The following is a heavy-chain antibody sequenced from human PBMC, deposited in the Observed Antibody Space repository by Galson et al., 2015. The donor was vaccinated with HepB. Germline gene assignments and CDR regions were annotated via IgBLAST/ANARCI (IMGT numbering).Heavy chain of an antibody. V-gene: IGHV3-7*05. CDR1: GFTFSGYW. Sequence: SLRLSCAAAGFTFSGYWMTWVRQAPGKGLEWVANIKEDESEKYYVDSVKGRFTISRDNAKNSLYLQLNSLRAADTAIYYCARGSEDNYGSFDYWGQGTLVTVSS. J-gene: IGHJ4*02. CDR2: IKEDESEK. CDR3: ARGSEDNYGSFDY. D-gene: IGHD3-10*01.